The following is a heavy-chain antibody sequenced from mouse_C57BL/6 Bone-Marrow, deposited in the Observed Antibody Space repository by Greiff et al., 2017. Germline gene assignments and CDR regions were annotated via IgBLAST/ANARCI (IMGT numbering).Heavy chain of an antibody. CDR2: IDPENGDT. J-gene: IGHJ4*01. CDR1: GFNIKDDY. Sequence: EVKVVESGAELVRPGASVKLSCTASGFNIKDDYMHWVKQRPEQGLEWIGWIDPENGDTEYASKFQGKATITADTSSNTAYLQLSSLTSEDTAVYYCTTLYDYDGGYWGQGTSVTVSS. CDR3: TTLYDYDGGY. D-gene: IGHD2-4*01. V-gene: IGHV14-4*01.